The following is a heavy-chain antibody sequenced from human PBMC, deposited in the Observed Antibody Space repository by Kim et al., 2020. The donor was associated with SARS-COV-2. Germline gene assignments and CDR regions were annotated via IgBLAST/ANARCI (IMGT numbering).Heavy chain of an antibody. J-gene: IGHJ3*02. D-gene: IGHD1-26*01. CDR3: ARDVGARGAFDI. V-gene: IGHV3-66*01. CDR2: T. Sequence: TFYADSVRGRFNISRDNSKNTLYLQMNSLRAEDTAIYYCARDVGARGAFDIWGQGTMVTVSS.